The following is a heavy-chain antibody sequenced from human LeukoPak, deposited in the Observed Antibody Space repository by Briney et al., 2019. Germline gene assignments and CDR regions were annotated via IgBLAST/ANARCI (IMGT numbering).Heavy chain of an antibody. CDR3: ARDQHYYDSSGYSHFDY. J-gene: IGHJ4*02. CDR2: IYTSGST. D-gene: IGHD3-22*01. V-gene: IGHV4-4*07. CDR1: GGSISSYY. Sequence: PSETLSLTCTVSGGSISSYYWSWIRQPAGKGLEWIGRIYTSGSTNYNPSLKSRVTMSVDTSKNQFSLKLSSVTAADTAVYYCARDQHYYDSSGYSHFDYWGQGTLVTVSS.